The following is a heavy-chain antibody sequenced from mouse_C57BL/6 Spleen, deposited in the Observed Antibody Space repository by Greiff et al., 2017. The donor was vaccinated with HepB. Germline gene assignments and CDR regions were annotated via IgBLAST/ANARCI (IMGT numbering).Heavy chain of an antibody. J-gene: IGHJ4*01. Sequence: VQLQQSGPELVKPGASVKISCKASGYTFTDYYMNWVKQSHGKSLEWIGDINPNNGGTSYNQKFKGKATLTVDNSSSTAYMELRSLTSADSAVYYCARGGYEGMDYWGQGTSVTVSS. CDR3: ARGGYEGMDY. CDR2: INPNNGGT. CDR1: GYTFTDYY. V-gene: IGHV1-26*01. D-gene: IGHD3-1*01.